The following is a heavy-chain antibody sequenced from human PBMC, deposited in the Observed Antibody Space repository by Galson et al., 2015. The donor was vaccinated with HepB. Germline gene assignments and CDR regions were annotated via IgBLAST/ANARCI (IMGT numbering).Heavy chain of an antibody. Sequence: SLRLSCAASGFTLSDFGMNWVRQAPGKGLQWVSYITSSSNTIHYADSVKGRFTISRDNARNSLFLQMNSLKASDTAMYYCARRASVDTAMNWFDPWCQGTLVTVSS. J-gene: IGHJ5*02. CDR3: ARRASVDTAMNWFDP. V-gene: IGHV3-48*01. CDR1: GFTLSDFG. CDR2: ITSSSNTI. D-gene: IGHD5-18*01.